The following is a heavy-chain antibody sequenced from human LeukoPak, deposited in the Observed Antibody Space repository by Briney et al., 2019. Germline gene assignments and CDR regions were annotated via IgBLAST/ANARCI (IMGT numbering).Heavy chain of an antibody. CDR1: GYSISSGYY. Sequence: PSETLSLTCTVSGYSISSGYYWGWIRQPPGKGLEWIGSIYHSGSTYYNPSLKSRVTISVDTSKNQFSLKLSSMTAADTAVYYCARGEMTTVTLGYWGQGTLVTVSS. D-gene: IGHD4-17*01. V-gene: IGHV4-38-2*02. CDR2: IYHSGST. CDR3: ARGEMTTVTLGY. J-gene: IGHJ4*02.